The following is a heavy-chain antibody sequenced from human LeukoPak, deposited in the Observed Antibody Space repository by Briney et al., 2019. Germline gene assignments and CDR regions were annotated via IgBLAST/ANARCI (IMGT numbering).Heavy chain of an antibody. Sequence: PGGSLRLSCAASGFSFSDYWMDWDRQAPGKGLEWVANIKPDGSEIYYVDAVKGRFTISRDNAKNSLYLQMNSLRAEDTAVYYCARSGGNSVAGDYWGQGTLVTVSS. D-gene: IGHD4-23*01. CDR2: IKPDGSEI. CDR1: GFSFSDYW. V-gene: IGHV3-7*02. J-gene: IGHJ4*02. CDR3: ARSGGNSVAGDY.